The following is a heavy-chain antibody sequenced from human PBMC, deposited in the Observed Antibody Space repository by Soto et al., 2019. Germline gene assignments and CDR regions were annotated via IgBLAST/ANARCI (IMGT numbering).Heavy chain of an antibody. CDR1: GGTFSSYA. CDR2: IIPIFGTA. J-gene: IGHJ6*02. D-gene: IGHD3-10*01. Sequence: QVQLVQSGAEVKKPGSSVKVSCKASGGTFSSYAISWVRQAPGQGLEWMGGIIPIFGTANYAQKFQGRVTNTADKSTSTAYMELSSLRSEDTAVYYCARFRVLLWFGELLTGVNGMDVWGQGTTVTVSS. CDR3: ARFRVLLWFGELLTGVNGMDV. V-gene: IGHV1-69*06.